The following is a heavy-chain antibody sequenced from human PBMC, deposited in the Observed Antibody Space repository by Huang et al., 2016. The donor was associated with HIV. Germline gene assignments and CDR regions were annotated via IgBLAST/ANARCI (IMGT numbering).Heavy chain of an antibody. Sequence: EVQLVESGGGLVQPGRSLRLSCAASGFTFDDYAMHWVRQAPGKCREWGSGSSWNSGSIGYADSVKGRFTISRDNAKNSLYLQMNSLRAEDTALYYYAKDIKPTLYYGMDVWGQGTTVTVSS. V-gene: IGHV3-9*01. CDR2: SSWNSGSI. J-gene: IGHJ6*02. CDR1: GFTFDDYA. CDR3: AKDIKPTLYYGMDV.